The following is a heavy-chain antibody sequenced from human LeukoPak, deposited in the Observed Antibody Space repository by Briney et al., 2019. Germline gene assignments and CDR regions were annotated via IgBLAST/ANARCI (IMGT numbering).Heavy chain of an antibody. CDR1: GYTFTSYG. D-gene: IGHD6-6*01. CDR3: ARAAFDYSSSDAFDI. Sequence: GASVKVSCKASGYTFTSYGISWVRQAPGQGLEWMGWISAYNGNTNYAQKLQGRVTMTTDTSTSTAYMELRSLRSDDTAVYYCARAAFDYSSSDAFDIWGQGTMVTVSS. CDR2: ISAYNGNT. J-gene: IGHJ3*02. V-gene: IGHV1-18*01.